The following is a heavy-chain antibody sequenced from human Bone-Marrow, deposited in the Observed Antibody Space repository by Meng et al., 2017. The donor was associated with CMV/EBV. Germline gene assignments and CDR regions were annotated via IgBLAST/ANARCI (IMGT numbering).Heavy chain of an antibody. D-gene: IGHD1-1*01. V-gene: IGHV4-34*01. Sequence: SETLSLTCAVYGGSFSGYYWSWIRQPPGKGLEWIGEINHSGSTNYNPSLKSRVTISVDTSKNQFSLKLSSVTAADTAVYYCARGNGAGWNDRWGQGTLVTVSS. J-gene: IGHJ5*02. CDR3: ARGNGAGWNDR. CDR1: GGSFSGYY. CDR2: INHSGST.